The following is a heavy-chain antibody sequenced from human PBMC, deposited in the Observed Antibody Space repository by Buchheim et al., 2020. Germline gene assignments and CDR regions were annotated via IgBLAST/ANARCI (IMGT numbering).Heavy chain of an antibody. V-gene: IGHV3-33*01. CDR1: GFTFSNYG. Sequence: QVQLVESGGGVVQPGRSLRLSCAASGFTFSNYGMHWVRQAPGKGLEWVAVIWYDGSNKYYADSVKGRFTISRDNSKNTLYLQMNSRRAEDTAVYYCARTVGDSSGWYLRNGMDVWGQGTT. CDR3: ARTVGDSSGWYLRNGMDV. J-gene: IGHJ6*02. D-gene: IGHD6-19*01. CDR2: IWYDGSNK.